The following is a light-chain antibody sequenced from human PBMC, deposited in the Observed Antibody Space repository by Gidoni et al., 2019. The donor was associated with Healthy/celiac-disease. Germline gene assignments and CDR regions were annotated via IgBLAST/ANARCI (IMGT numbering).Light chain of an antibody. Sequence: EIVLTQSPGTLSLSPGERATLSCRASHSVSSSYLGWYQQKPGQAPRLLIYGASTRATGIPDSFSGSGSGTDFTLTITSLEPEDFAVYYCQQYDSSMGYTFGQGTKLEIK. J-gene: IGKJ2*01. CDR1: HSVSSSY. CDR3: QQYDSSMGYT. V-gene: IGKV3-20*01. CDR2: GAS.